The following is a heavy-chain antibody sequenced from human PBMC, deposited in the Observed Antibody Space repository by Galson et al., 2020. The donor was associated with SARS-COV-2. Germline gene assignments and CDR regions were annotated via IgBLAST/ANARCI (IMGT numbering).Heavy chain of an antibody. D-gene: IGHD2-21*02. Sequence: SETLSLTCAVYAGSFSGYYWSWIRQHPGKGLEWIGEINSSGSTNYNPSLKSRVTISVDTSKNHFSLKLSSVTAADTAVYYCAREENYFVVVTGTRMGYFDYWGRGTLATVSS. CDR1: AGSFSGYY. V-gene: IGHV4-34*01. CDR3: AREENYFVVVTGTRMGYFDY. CDR2: INSSGST. J-gene: IGHJ4*02.